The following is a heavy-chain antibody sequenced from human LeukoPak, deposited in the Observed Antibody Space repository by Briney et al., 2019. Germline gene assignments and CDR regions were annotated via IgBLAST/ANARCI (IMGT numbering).Heavy chain of an antibody. Sequence: GGSLRLSCAASGFTFRNYWMSWVRQAPGKGLEGVASIKQDGSEIYYVDSVKVRLTISRDNAKNSLCLQMNTLRAEDTAVYYCARTRSGEGYWGQGTLVTVSS. J-gene: IGHJ4*02. CDR3: ARTRSGEGY. CDR1: GFTFRNYW. CDR2: IKQDGSEI. V-gene: IGHV3-7*04. D-gene: IGHD2-15*01.